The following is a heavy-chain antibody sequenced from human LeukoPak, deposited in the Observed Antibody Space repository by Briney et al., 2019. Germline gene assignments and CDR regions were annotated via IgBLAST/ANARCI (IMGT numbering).Heavy chain of an antibody. J-gene: IGHJ4*02. CDR2: IYYSGST. CDR3: ARVNSDYWPYYFDC. D-gene: IGHD5-12*01. V-gene: IGHV4-59*01. CDR1: GGSISSYY. Sequence: SETLSLTCTVSGGSISSYYWSWIRQPPGKGLEWIGYIYYSGSTNYNPSLKSRVTISVDTSKNQFSLKLSSVTAADTAVYYCARVNSDYWPYYFDCWGQGTLVTVSS.